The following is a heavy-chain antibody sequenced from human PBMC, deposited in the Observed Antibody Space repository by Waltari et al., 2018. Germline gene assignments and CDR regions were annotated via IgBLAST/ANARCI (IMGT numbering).Heavy chain of an antibody. CDR1: GGSISSGSYY. V-gene: IGHV4-61*09. CDR3: ARAKGWELRKYFDY. J-gene: IGHJ4*02. D-gene: IGHD1-26*01. CDR2: IYTSGST. Sequence: QVQLQESGPGLVKPSQTLSLTCTVSGGSISSGSYYWSWIRPPAGKGLEWIGYIYTSGSTNYNPSLKSRVTISVDTSKNQFSLKLSSVTAADTAVYYCARAKGWELRKYFDYWGQGTLVTVSS.